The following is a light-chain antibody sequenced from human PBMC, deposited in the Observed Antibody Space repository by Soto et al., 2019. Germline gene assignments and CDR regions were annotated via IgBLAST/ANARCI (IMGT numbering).Light chain of an antibody. V-gene: IGKV3-15*01. CDR3: QYYNNWLAT. CDR1: QTISNT. CDR2: AAS. J-gene: IGKJ4*01. Sequence: EVAMTQSPATLSVSPGDKVSLSCRANQTISNTLAWYQQKPGQAPRLLIYAASTRATGVSARFSGSGSGTEFTLTISSLQSEDFTIYYCQYYNNWLATFGGGTKVDIK.